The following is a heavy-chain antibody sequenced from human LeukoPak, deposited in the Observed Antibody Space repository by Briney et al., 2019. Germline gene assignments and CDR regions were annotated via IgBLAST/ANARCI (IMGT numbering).Heavy chain of an antibody. J-gene: IGHJ3*02. D-gene: IGHD6-13*01. CDR2: IRYDGSNK. V-gene: IGHV3-30*02. CDR3: AKVLIPRSSSWEDAFDI. Sequence: GGSLRLSCAASAFTFSSYGMHWVRQAPGKGLEWVAFIRYDGSNKYYADSVKGRFTISRDNSKNTLYLQMNSLRAEDTAVYYCAKVLIPRSSSWEDAFDIWGQGTMVTVSS. CDR1: AFTFSSYG.